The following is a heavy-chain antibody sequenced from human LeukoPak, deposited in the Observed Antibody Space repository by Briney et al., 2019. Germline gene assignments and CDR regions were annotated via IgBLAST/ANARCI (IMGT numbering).Heavy chain of an antibody. J-gene: IGHJ4*02. V-gene: IGHV3-15*01. CDR2: IKSKTDGGTT. Sequence: PGGSLRLSCAASGFTFSNAWMSWVRHAPGKGREWVGRIKSKTDGGTTDYAAPVKGRFTISRDDSKNTLYLQMNSLKTEDTAVYYCTTSYRVRGATVDYWGQGTLVTVSS. D-gene: IGHD3-10*01. CDR1: GFTFSNAW. CDR3: TTSYRVRGATVDY.